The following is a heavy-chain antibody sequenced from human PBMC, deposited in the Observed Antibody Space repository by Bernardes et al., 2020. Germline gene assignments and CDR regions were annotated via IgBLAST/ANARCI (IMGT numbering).Heavy chain of an antibody. CDR1: GYTFTSYG. Sequence: ASVKVSCKASGYTFTSYGISWVRQAPGQGLEWMGWISAYNGNTNYAQKLQGRVTMTTDTSTSTAYMELRSLRSDDTAVYYCARDGNSLAYCGGDCYSFYNWFDPWGQETLVTVSS. V-gene: IGHV1-18*01. J-gene: IGHJ5*02. CDR3: ARDGNSLAYCGGDCYSFYNWFDP. D-gene: IGHD2-21*01. CDR2: ISAYNGNT.